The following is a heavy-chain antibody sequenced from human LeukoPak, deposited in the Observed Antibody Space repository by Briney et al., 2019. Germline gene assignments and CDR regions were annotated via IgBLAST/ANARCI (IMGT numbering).Heavy chain of an antibody. Sequence: SETLSLTCAVYGGSFSGYYWSWIREPPGKGLEWIGEINHSGSTNYNPSLKSRVTISVDTSKNQFSLKLSSVTAADTAVYYCARGPTYYDILTHPTPPYGMDVWGQGTTVTVSS. V-gene: IGHV4-34*01. CDR1: GGSFSGYY. CDR2: INHSGST. J-gene: IGHJ6*02. CDR3: ARGPTYYDILTHPTPPYGMDV. D-gene: IGHD3-9*01.